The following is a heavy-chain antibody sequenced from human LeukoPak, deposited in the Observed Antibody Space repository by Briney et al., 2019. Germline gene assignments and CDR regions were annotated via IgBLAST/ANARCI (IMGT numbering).Heavy chain of an antibody. CDR3: LSVGYCSSTSCYDY. CDR2: MNPNSGNT. CDR1: GYTVTNYD. J-gene: IGHJ4*02. V-gene: IGHV1-18*01. Sequence: GASVKVSCKASGYTVTNYDINWVRQATGQGLELMGWMNPNSGNTNYAQKLQGRVTMTTDTSTSTAYMELRSLRSDDTAVYYCLSVGYCSSTSCYDYWGQGTLVTVSS. D-gene: IGHD2-2*01.